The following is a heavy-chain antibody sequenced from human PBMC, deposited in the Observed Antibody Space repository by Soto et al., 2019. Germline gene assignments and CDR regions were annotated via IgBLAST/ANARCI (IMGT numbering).Heavy chain of an antibody. CDR3: AKGFSDSSGHYVPFIDL. CDR2: VSGSGDTT. CDR1: GFTFSSYA. J-gene: IGHJ4*02. D-gene: IGHD6-19*01. Sequence: GGSLRLSCAASGFTFSSYAITWVRQAPEKGLEWVSTVSGSGDTTYYADSVKGRFTISRDNSKNTVYLQMNSLRAEDTALYYCAKGFSDSSGHYVPFIDLWGPGTLVTVSS. V-gene: IGHV3-23*01.